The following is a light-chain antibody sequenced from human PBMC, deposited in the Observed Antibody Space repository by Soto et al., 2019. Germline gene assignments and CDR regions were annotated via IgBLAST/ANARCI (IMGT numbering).Light chain of an antibody. CDR3: QSYDSSLSGSTV. V-gene: IGLV1-40*01. CDR2: GNS. J-gene: IGLJ2*01. CDR1: SSNIGAGYD. Sequence: QSVLTQPPSVSGAPGQRVTISCTGISSNIGAGYDVHWYQQLPGTAPKLLIYGNSNRPSGVPDRFSGSKSGTSASLAITGLQAEDEADYYCQSYDSSLSGSTVFGGGTKLTVL.